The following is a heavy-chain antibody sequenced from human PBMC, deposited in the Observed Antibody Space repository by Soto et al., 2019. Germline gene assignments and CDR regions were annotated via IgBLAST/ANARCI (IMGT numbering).Heavy chain of an antibody. CDR1: GASVISTEW. CDR3: ASQHYYDSSGYYVVY. J-gene: IGHJ4*02. D-gene: IGHD3-22*01. V-gene: IGHV4-4*02. Sequence: SETLSLTCAVSGASVISTEWWSWVRQSPGKGLEWIGEIHHSETTNYNPSLESRVTISIDKSKNQFSLKLSSVTAADTAVYYCASQHYYDSSGYYVVYWGQGTLVTVSS. CDR2: IHHSETT.